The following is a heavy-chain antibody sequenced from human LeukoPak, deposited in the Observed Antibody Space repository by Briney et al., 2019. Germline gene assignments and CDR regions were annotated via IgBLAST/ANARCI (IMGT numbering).Heavy chain of an antibody. CDR3: AREFEAAAGY. J-gene: IGHJ4*02. CDR2: ISPNSGGT. CDR1: GYTFTGHD. V-gene: IGHV1-2*02. D-gene: IGHD6-13*01. Sequence: ASVKVSCKASGYTFTGHDMHGVRQAPGQGLEWMGWISPNSGGTNYAQKFQGRVTMTRDTSISTAYMELSRLRSDDTAVYYCAREFEAAAGYWGQGTLVTVSS.